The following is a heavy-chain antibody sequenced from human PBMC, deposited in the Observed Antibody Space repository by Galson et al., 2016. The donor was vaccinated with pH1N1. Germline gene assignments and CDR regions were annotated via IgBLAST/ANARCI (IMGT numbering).Heavy chain of an antibody. CDR2: IKQDGSEK. D-gene: IGHD3-22*01. CDR1: GFSLSMYW. J-gene: IGHJ3*01. V-gene: IGHV3-7*01. CDR3: AGDYYYHSSYSDAYDL. Sequence: SLRLSCAASGFSLSMYWMGWVRQAPGKGLEWLANIKQDGSEKYYVDSVKGRFKINRDNAKNSVFLEMNSLGAWDTAVYYCAGDYYYHSSYSDAYDLWGHGTMVTVSS.